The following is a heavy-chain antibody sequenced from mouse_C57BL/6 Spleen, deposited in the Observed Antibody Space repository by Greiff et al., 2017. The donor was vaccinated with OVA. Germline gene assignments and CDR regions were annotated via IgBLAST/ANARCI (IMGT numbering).Heavy chain of an antibody. CDR1: GYTFTSYW. CDR3: TRKDYGSPYFDY. CDR2: IYPGNSDT. D-gene: IGHD1-1*01. J-gene: IGHJ2*01. Sequence: VQLKQSGTVLARPGASVKMSCKTSGYTFTSYWMHWVKQRPGQGLAWIGAIYPGNSDTSYNQKFKGKAKLTAVTSASTAYMELSSLTNEDSAVYYCTRKDYGSPYFDYWGKGTTLTVSS. V-gene: IGHV1-5*01.